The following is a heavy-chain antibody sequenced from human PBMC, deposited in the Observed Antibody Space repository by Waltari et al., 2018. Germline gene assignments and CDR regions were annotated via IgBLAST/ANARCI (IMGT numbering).Heavy chain of an antibody. J-gene: IGHJ2*01. D-gene: IGHD6-19*01. CDR1: GGTFSSYA. Sequence: QVQLVQSGAEVKKPGSSVKVSCKASGGTFSSYAISWVRQAPGQGLEWMGRIVPIFGTANCAQKFQGRVTITADKSTSTAYMELSSLRSEDTAVYYCARDRASGWRYWYFDLWGRGTLVTVSS. CDR3: ARDRASGWRYWYFDL. V-gene: IGHV1-69*13. CDR2: IVPIFGTA.